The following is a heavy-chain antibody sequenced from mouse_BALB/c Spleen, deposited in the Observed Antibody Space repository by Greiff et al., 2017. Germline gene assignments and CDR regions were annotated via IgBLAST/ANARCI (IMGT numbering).Heavy chain of an antibody. Sequence: EVQVVESGGGLVQPGGSRKLSCAASGFTFSSFGMHWVRQAPEKGLEWVAYISSGSSTIYYADTVKGRFTISRDNPKNTLFLQMTSLRSEDTAMYYCARNYYGSSYGFDYWGQGTTLTVSS. CDR1: GFTFSSFG. CDR3: ARNYYGSSYGFDY. V-gene: IGHV5-17*02. J-gene: IGHJ2*01. D-gene: IGHD1-1*01. CDR2: ISSGSSTI.